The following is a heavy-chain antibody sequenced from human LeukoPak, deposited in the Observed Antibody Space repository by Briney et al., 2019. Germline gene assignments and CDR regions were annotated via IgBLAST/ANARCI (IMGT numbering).Heavy chain of an antibody. Sequence: GGSLRLSCAASGFTFSRYWMNWIRQSPGKAPEWVASIKENGSEKNYVDSVKGRFIISRDNTKKSLYLQMNSLRVEDTGVYYCARDPSSLRDSYDYWGQGTLVTVSS. CDR3: ARDPSSLRDSYDY. J-gene: IGHJ4*02. CDR2: IKENGSEK. CDR1: GFTFSRYW. V-gene: IGHV3-7*01.